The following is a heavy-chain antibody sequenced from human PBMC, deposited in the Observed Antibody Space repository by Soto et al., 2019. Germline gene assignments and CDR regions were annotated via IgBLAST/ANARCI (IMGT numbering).Heavy chain of an antibody. J-gene: IGHJ4*02. CDR3: ARQGDFWSGSGDFDY. Sequence: QLQLHESGPGLVKPSETLSLTCSVSGGSISSNNYYWGWLRQPPGKGLEWIGNIYYNGFTYYNPSLKSRVTISVDTSKNQFSLKLTSVTATDTAVYYCARQGDFWSGSGDFDYWDQGILVPVSS. D-gene: IGHD3-3*01. V-gene: IGHV4-39*01. CDR1: GGSISSNNYY. CDR2: IYYNGFT.